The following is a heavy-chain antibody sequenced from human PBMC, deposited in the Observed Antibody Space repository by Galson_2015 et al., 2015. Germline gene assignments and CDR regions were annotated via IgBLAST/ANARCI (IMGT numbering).Heavy chain of an antibody. CDR2: ISYDGSNK. CDR1: GFTFSSYG. V-gene: IGHV3-30*18. D-gene: IGHD3-3*01. Sequence: SLRLSCAASGFTFSSYGMHWVRQAPGKGLEWVAVISYDGSNKYYADSVKGRFTISRDNSKNTLYLQMNSLRAEDTAVYYCAKDSSVGMPIFGVVKDFNWFDPWGQGTLVTVSS. CDR3: AKDSSVGMPIFGVVKDFNWFDP. J-gene: IGHJ5*02.